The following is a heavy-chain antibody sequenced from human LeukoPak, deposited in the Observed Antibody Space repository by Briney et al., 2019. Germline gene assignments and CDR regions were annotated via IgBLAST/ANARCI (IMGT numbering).Heavy chain of an antibody. V-gene: IGHV1-2*02. D-gene: IGHD2-2*01. Sequence: EASVKVSCKASGYTFTDCYIHWVRQAPGQELEWMGWINPDSGGTNYAQKFQGRVTMTRDTSVSTAYMDLSSLRSDDTAVYYCARRYCSSTTCYVDYWGQGTLVTVSS. CDR3: ARRYCSSTTCYVDY. CDR2: INPDSGGT. CDR1: GYTFTDCY. J-gene: IGHJ4*02.